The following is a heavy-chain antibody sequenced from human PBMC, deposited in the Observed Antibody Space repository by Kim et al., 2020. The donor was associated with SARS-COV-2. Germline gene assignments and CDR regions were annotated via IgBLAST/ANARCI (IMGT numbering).Heavy chain of an antibody. Sequence: GGSLRLSCAASGFTFSSYGMHWVRQAPGKGLEWVAVISYDGSNKYYADSVKGRFTISRDNSKNTLYLQMNSLRAEDTAVYYCAKDSAFRPRRFGELRFDYWGQGTLVTVSS. CDR3: AKDSAFRPRRFGELRFDY. CDR2: ISYDGSNK. CDR1: GFTFSSYG. D-gene: IGHD3-10*01. V-gene: IGHV3-30*18. J-gene: IGHJ4*02.